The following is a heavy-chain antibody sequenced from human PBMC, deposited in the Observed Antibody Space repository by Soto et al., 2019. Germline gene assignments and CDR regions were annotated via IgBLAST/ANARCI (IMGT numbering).Heavy chain of an antibody. D-gene: IGHD1-1*01. Sequence: SETLSLTCAVYGGSFSGYYWSWIRQPPGKGLEWIGEINHSGSTNYNPSLKSRVTISVDTSKNQFSLKLSSVTAADTAVYYCAETGTGPGGIHYWGQGTLVTVSS. J-gene: IGHJ4*02. CDR3: AETGTGPGGIHY. V-gene: IGHV4-34*01. CDR2: INHSGST. CDR1: GGSFSGYY.